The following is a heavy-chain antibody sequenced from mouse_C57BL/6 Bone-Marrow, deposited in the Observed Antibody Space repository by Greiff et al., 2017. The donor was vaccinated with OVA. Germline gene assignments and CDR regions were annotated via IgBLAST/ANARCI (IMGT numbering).Heavy chain of an antibody. J-gene: IGHJ2*01. CDR3: ARGRYYGSSPDY. CDR1: GYSITSGYY. CDR2: ISYDGSN. Sequence: EVQLVESGPGLVKPSQSLSLTCSVTGYSITSGYYWNWIRQFPGNKLEWMGYISYDGSNNYNPSLKNRISITRDTSKNQFFLKLNSVTTEDTATYYCARGRYYGSSPDYWGQGTTLTVSS. D-gene: IGHD1-1*01. V-gene: IGHV3-6*01.